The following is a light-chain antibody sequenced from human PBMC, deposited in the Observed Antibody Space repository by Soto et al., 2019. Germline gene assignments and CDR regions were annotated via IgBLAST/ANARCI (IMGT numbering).Light chain of an antibody. CDR2: EVS. CDR3: CSYAGGSSVI. V-gene: IGLV2-23*02. J-gene: IGLJ2*01. CDR1: NSDVGTYNL. Sequence: QSALTQPASVSGSPGQSITISCTGTNSDVGTYNLVSWYQQYPGRAPKVMIYEVSKRPSGVSNRFSGSKSGSTPSLTISGLQAEDEADYYCCSYAGGSSVIFGGGTKLTVL.